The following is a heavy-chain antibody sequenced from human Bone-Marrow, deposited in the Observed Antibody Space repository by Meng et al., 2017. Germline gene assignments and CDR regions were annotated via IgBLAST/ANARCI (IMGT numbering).Heavy chain of an antibody. CDR1: GFTFSDYY. Sequence: GGSLRLSCAASGFTFSDYYMSWIRQAPGKGLEWVANIKQDGSEKYYVDSVKGRFTISRDNAKNSLYLQMNSLRAEDTAVYYCARGIAAAYDYWGQGTLVTVSS. D-gene: IGHD6-13*01. CDR3: ARGIAAAYDY. CDR2: IKQDGSEK. J-gene: IGHJ4*02. V-gene: IGHV3-7*01.